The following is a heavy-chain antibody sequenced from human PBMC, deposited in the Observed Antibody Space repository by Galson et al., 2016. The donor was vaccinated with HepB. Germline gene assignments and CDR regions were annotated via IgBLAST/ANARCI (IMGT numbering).Heavy chain of an antibody. J-gene: IGHJ4*02. CDR2: IIPMSGRA. V-gene: IGHV1-69*13. Sequence: SVKVSCKGSGGAFNSFAIMWLRQAPGHGLEWMGGIIPMSGRADYAQKFQGRVTITADESTNTAYMELNSLTSEDTAMYRCARWGGVTCHNNDCFLNPLDFWGQGTLLTVSS. D-gene: IGHD2-21*02. CDR3: ARWGGVTCHNNDCFLNPLDF. CDR1: GGAFNSFA.